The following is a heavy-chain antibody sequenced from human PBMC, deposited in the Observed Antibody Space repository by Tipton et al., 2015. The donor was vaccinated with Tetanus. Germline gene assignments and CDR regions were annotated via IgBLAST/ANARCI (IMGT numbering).Heavy chain of an antibody. V-gene: IGHV4-59*01. CDR1: GGSMTNYY. J-gene: IGHJ5*02. CDR3: ARDHRLSASYAGWFDP. D-gene: IGHD2-8*01. Sequence: GLVKPSETLSLTCTVSGGSMTNYYWSWIRQPPGKGLEWIGNIYSSGSTYYNPSLKSRVTISVDTSRNQFSLRLKSVTPADTAMYYCARDHRLSASYAGWFDPWGQGTLVTVSS. CDR2: IYSSGST.